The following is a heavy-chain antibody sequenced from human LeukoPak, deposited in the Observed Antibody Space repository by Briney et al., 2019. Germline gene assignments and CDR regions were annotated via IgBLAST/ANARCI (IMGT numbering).Heavy chain of an antibody. Sequence: GGSLRLSCAASGFTFSSYWMHWVRQAPGKGLVWVSHINSDVSSTSYADSVKGRFTISRDNAKNTLYLQTNSLRAEDTAVYYCARDWGYSYGYSADYWGQGTLVTVSS. D-gene: IGHD5-18*01. CDR2: INSDVSST. J-gene: IGHJ4*02. CDR1: GFTFSSYW. CDR3: ARDWGYSYGYSADY. V-gene: IGHV3-74*01.